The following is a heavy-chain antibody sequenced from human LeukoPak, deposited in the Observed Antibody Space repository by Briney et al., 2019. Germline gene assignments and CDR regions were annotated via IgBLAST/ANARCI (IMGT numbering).Heavy chain of an antibody. V-gene: IGHV1-69*06. CDR3: ARDRRGDNWFDP. Sequence: SVKVSCKASGYTFTSYYMHWVRQAPGQGLEWMGGIIPIFGTANYAQKFQGRVTITADKSTSTAYMELSSLRSEDTAVYYCARDRRGDNWFDPWGQGTLVTVSS. J-gene: IGHJ5*02. CDR2: IIPIFGTA. CDR1: GYTFTSYY. D-gene: IGHD3-16*01.